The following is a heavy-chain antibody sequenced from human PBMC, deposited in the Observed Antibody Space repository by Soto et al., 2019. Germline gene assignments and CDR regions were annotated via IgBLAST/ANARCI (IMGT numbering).Heavy chain of an antibody. CDR2: ISYDGSNK. CDR1: GFTFSSYG. CDR3: AKDLRYCSSTSCAGSYYYMDV. J-gene: IGHJ6*03. V-gene: IGHV3-30*18. Sequence: GGSLRLSCAASGFTFSSYGMHWVRQAPGKGLEWVAVISYDGSNKYYADSVKGRFTISRDNSKNTLYLQMNSLRAEDTAVYYCAKDLRYCSSTSCAGSYYYMDVWGKGTTVTVSS. D-gene: IGHD2-2*01.